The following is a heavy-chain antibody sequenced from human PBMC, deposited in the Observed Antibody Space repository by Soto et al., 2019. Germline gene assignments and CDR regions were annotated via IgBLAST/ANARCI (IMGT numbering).Heavy chain of an antibody. CDR3: AKGAAGVDV. J-gene: IGHJ6*02. D-gene: IGHD6-13*01. CDR1: GFTFTNYG. V-gene: IGHV3-23*01. Sequence: EVQLLESGGGLVQPGGSLRLSCAASGFTFTNYGMTWVRQAPGKGLEWVSALSGSGGRTYYGDSVKGRFTTSRDNSKNTLYLQMNSLRAEDTAVYYCAKGAAGVDVWGQGTTVTVSS. CDR2: LSGSGGRT.